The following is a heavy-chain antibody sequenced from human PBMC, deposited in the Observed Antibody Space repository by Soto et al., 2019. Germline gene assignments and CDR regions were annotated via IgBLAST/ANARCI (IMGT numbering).Heavy chain of an antibody. D-gene: IGHD3-3*01. V-gene: IGHV1-18*01. CDR3: ARDQSITIFGVLISPNRYHYYGMDV. Sequence: ASVKVSCKASGYTFTSYGISWVRQAPGQGLEWMGWISAYNGNTNYAQKLQGRVTMTTDTSTSTAYMELRSLRSDDTAVYYCARDQSITIFGVLISPNRYHYYGMDVWG. CDR1: GYTFTSYG. J-gene: IGHJ6*02. CDR2: ISAYNGNT.